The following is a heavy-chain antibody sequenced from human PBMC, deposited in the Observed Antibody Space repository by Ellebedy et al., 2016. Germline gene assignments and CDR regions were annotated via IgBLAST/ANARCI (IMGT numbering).Heavy chain of an antibody. Sequence: LRLXXTVSGGSISSADHYWSWIRQHPGKGLEWIGNSDYSGSSYYNPSLKSRVTISVDTSKSQFSLNLSFVTAADTAVYYCARRTTFWSGFYDFWGQGALVTVSS. CDR2: SDYSGSS. D-gene: IGHD3-3*01. CDR1: GGSISSADHY. J-gene: IGHJ4*02. V-gene: IGHV4-31*03. CDR3: ARRTTFWSGFYDF.